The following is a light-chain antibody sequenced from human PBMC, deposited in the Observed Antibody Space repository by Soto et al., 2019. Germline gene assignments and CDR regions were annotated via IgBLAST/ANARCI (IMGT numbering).Light chain of an antibody. CDR1: QDVGNW. J-gene: IGKJ1*01. CDR3: QQSYSSPWT. Sequence: DIQMTQSPSSVSASVGDRVSITCRASQDVGNWLAWYQQKPGKAPKLLIYAASSLRSGVTSRFSGSGSGTDFTLTISSLQREDFATYVCQQSYSSPWTFGQGTKVDIK. V-gene: IGKV1-12*01. CDR2: AAS.